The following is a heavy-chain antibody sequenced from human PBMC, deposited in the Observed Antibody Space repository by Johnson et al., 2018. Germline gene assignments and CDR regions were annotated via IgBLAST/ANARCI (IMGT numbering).Heavy chain of an antibody. V-gene: IGHV3-11*01. CDR1: GFTFSDYY. Sequence: QVQLVQSGGGLVKPGGSLRLACSASGFTFSDYYMRWIRQAPGKGLEWVSYISSRGSTIYYADSVQGRFTISRDNARHSLYLNMNSLRAEDRAVYYCARGGGIWWLRPGDAFDIWGQGTMVTVSA. CDR2: ISSRGSTI. CDR3: ARGGGIWWLRPGDAFDI. D-gene: IGHD5-12*01. J-gene: IGHJ3*02.